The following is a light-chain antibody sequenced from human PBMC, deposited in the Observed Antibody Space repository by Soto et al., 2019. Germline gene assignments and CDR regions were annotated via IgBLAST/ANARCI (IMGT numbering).Light chain of an antibody. CDR3: QLYGSSSWT. J-gene: IGKJ1*01. V-gene: IGKV3-20*01. Sequence: EIVLTQSPGTLSLSPGERATLSCRASQSVSSSYLAWYQQKPGQAPRLLIYGASSRATGIPDRVSGSGSGTDFTLTISRLEPEDFAVYYCQLYGSSSWTFGQVTKVEIK. CDR2: GAS. CDR1: QSVSSSY.